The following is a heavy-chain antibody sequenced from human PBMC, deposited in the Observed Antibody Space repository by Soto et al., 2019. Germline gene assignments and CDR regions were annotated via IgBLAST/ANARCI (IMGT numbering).Heavy chain of an antibody. D-gene: IGHD6-13*01. CDR2: ISAYNGNT. Sequence: GAPVKVSCKASGYTFTSYGISWVRQAPGQGLEWMGWISAYNGNTNYAQKLQGRVTMTTDTSTSTAYMELRSLRSDDTAVYYCARDWGAAAGTADLYYFDYWGQGTLVTVSS. CDR1: GYTFTSYG. V-gene: IGHV1-18*01. J-gene: IGHJ4*02. CDR3: ARDWGAAAGTADLYYFDY.